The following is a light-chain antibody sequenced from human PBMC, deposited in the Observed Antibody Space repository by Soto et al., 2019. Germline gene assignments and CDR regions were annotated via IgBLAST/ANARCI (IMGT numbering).Light chain of an antibody. V-gene: IGLV2-14*01. CDR2: EVS. CDR3: SSYTSSSPLV. CDR1: SSDVGGYTY. Sequence: QSALTQPASVSGSPGQSIAISCTGTSSDVGGYTYVSWYQQHPGKAPKLMIYEVSSRPSGVSNRFSGSKSGNTASLTISGLQAEDEADYYCSSYTSSSPLVFGTGTKLTVL. J-gene: IGLJ1*01.